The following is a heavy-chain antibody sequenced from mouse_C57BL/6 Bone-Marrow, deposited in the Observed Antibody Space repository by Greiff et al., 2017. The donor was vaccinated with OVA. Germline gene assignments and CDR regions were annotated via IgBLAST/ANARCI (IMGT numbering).Heavy chain of an antibody. D-gene: IGHD2-3*01. Sequence: EVKVVESEGGLVQPGSSMKLSCTASGFTFSDYYMAWVRQVPEKGLEWVANINYYGSSTYYLDSLKSRFIISRDNAKNILYLQMSSLKSEDTATYYCARESLYDGYYRYYAMDYWGQGTSVTVSS. CDR2: INYYGSST. CDR3: ARESLYDGYYRYYAMDY. CDR1: GFTFSDYY. V-gene: IGHV5-16*01. J-gene: IGHJ4*01.